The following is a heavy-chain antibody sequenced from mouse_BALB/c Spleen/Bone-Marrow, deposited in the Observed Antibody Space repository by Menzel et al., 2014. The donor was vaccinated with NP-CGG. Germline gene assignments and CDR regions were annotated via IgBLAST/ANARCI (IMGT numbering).Heavy chain of an antibody. J-gene: IGHJ4*01. V-gene: IGHV1S135*01. D-gene: IGHD1-1*01. CDR3: ARELSRAMDY. Sequence: VQLQQPGPELEKPGASVKISCKASGYSFTAYNMNWVKQSNGKSLEWIGYIDPYSGGTNYNQKFKGKATLTVDKSSNTAYMHLNSLTSEDSAVYYCARELSRAMDYWGQGTSVTVSS. CDR1: GYSFTAYN. CDR2: IDPYSGGT.